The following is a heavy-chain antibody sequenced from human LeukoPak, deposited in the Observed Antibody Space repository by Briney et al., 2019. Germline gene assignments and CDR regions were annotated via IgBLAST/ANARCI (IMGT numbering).Heavy chain of an antibody. CDR3: ARHRYYYDSSGYYYQP. Sequence: SETLSLTCTVSGGSVSSGSYYWSWIRQPPGKGLEWIGYIYYSGSTNYNPSLKSRVTISVDTSKNQFSLKLSSVTAADTAVYYCARHRYYYDSSGYYYQPWGQGTLVTASS. D-gene: IGHD3-22*01. CDR1: GGSVSSGSYY. CDR2: IYYSGST. V-gene: IGHV4-61*01. J-gene: IGHJ5*02.